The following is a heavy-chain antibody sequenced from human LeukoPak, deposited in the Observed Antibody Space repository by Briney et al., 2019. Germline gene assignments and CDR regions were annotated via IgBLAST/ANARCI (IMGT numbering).Heavy chain of an antibody. CDR2: IYSGGST. J-gene: IGHJ4*02. CDR1: GFTVSNNY. V-gene: IGHV3-53*01. D-gene: IGHD4-17*01. Sequence: GGSLRLSCAASGFTVSNNYMSWVRQAPGKGLEWVSVIYSGGSTYYADSVKGRFTISRDNSKNTLYLHMNSLRAEDTAVYYCARDDYSDEGADYWGQGTLVTVSS. CDR3: ARDDYSDEGADY.